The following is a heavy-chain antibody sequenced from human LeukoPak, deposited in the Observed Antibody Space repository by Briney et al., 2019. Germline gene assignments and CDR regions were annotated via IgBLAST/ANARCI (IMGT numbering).Heavy chain of an antibody. CDR2: IYTSGST. CDR1: GGSISSGSYY. Sequence: SETLSLTCTVSGGSISSGSYYWSWIRQPAGKGLEWIGRIYTSGSTNYNPSLKSRVTMSVDTSKNQFSLKLSSVTAADTAVYYCARDAPFGVVDYWGQGTLVTVSS. D-gene: IGHD3-3*01. V-gene: IGHV4-61*02. CDR3: ARDAPFGVVDY. J-gene: IGHJ4*02.